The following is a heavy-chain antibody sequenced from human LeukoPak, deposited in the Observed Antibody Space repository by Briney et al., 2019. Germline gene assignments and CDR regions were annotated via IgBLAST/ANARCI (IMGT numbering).Heavy chain of an antibody. CDR1: GYTVNNYG. V-gene: IGHV1-18*01. D-gene: IGHD3-22*01. J-gene: IGHJ4*02. CDR3: ARDFRDSSGYYYASRD. CDR2: INAYNGNT. Sequence: ASVKVSFKASGYTVNNYGINYVRQAPGQGLEWMGWINAYNGNTDYSQKVQGRVTMTTDTSTSTAYMELRSLSSDDTAVYYCARDFRDSSGYYYASRDWGQGTLVTVSS.